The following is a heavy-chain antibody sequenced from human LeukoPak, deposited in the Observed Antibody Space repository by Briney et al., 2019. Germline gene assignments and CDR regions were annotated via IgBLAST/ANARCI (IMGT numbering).Heavy chain of an antibody. CDR3: ARDVWFGGYCAFDI. CDR1: GGSISSGDYY. D-gene: IGHD3-10*01. Sequence: PSQTLSLTCTVSGGSISSGDYYWSWIRQPPGKCLEWIGYIYYSGSTYYNPSLKSRVTISVDTSKNQFSLKLSSVTAADTAVYYCARDVWFGGYCAFDIWGQGTMVTVSS. CDR2: IYYSGST. J-gene: IGHJ3*02. V-gene: IGHV4-30-4*01.